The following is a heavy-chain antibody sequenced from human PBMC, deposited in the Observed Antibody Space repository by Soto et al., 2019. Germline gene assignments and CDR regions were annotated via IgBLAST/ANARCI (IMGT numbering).Heavy chain of an antibody. CDR3: ARDPGAKILRYFDWPRFYFDY. CDR2: INAGNGNT. V-gene: IGHV1-3*01. D-gene: IGHD3-9*01. CDR1: GYTFTSYA. J-gene: IGHJ4*02. Sequence: ASVKVSCKASGYTFTSYAMHWVRQAPGQRLEWMGWINAGNGNTKYSQKFQGRVTITRDTSASTAYMELSSLRSEDTAVYYCARDPGAKILRYFDWPRFYFDYWGQGTLVTVSS.